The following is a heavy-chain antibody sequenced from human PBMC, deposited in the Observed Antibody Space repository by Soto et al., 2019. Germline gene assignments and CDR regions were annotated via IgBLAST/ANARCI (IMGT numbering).Heavy chain of an antibody. CDR3: ARLGSLGHPYYYAVDV. Sequence: QVLLVESGGGLVRPGGSLRLSCSASGFIFTDYYMTWTRQAPGKGLEWVSHISSDGRDIYYADSMEGRLSVSRDNSENSLFLQMDSLRAEDTAVYYCARLGSLGHPYYYAVDVWGQGTPVTVSS. J-gene: IGHJ6*02. CDR1: GFIFTDYY. D-gene: IGHD1-26*01. CDR2: ISSDGRDI. V-gene: IGHV3-11*01.